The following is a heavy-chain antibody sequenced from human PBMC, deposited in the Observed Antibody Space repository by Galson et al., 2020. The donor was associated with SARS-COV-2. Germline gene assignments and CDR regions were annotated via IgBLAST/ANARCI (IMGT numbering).Heavy chain of an antibody. V-gene: IGHV3-9*01. CDR3: ANSVILGQWLGGFDY. CDR2: ISWNSGSI. Sequence: GGSLRLSCAASGFTFDDYAMHWVRQAPGKGLEWVSGISWNSGSIGYADSVKGRFTISRDNAKNSLYLQMNSLRAEDTALYYCANSVILGQWLGGFDYWGQGTLVTVSS. J-gene: IGHJ4*02. CDR1: GFTFDDYA. D-gene: IGHD6-19*01.